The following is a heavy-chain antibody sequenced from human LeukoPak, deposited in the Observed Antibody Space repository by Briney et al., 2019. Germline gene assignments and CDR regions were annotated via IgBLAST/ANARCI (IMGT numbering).Heavy chain of an antibody. CDR2: MIPILGIA. CDR1: RGSESGYA. J-gene: IGHJ4*02. D-gene: IGHD3-22*01. Sequence: WVRVECECERGSESGYANSWVRQAPGQWLEWRGRMIPILGIANYAQKFQGRVTITADKSTSTAYMELSSLRSEDTAVYYCARELPYYYDSSGYYYFDYWGQGTLVNVSS. CDR3: ARELPYYYDSSGYYYFDY. V-gene: IGHV1-69*04.